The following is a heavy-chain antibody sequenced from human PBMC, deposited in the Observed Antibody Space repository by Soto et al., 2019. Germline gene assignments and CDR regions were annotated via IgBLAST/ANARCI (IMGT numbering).Heavy chain of an antibody. D-gene: IGHD5-18*01. V-gene: IGHV4-30-4*01. Sequence: TLSLTCPVSGDSISSNNNYWSWIRQPPGEGLEWIGFISYSGTTSYSPSLKSRVAISLDTSKNQFSLSLSSVTAADTAVYYCARGRGYSYGLDPWGQGTLVTVSS. CDR2: ISYSGTT. J-gene: IGHJ5*02. CDR3: ARGRGYSYGLDP. CDR1: GDSISSNNNY.